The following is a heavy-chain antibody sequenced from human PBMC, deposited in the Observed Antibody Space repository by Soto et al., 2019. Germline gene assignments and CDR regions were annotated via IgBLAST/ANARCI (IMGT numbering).Heavy chain of an antibody. CDR1: GYTFTSYD. CDR3: ARKGRVVGATRNYYYYGMDV. J-gene: IGHJ6*02. Sequence: ASVKVSCKASGYTFTSYDINWVRQATGQGLEWMGWINPNSGNTNYAQKLQGRVTMTTDTSTSTAYMELRSLRSDDTAVYYCARKGRVVGATRNYYYYGMDVWGQGTTVTVSS. D-gene: IGHD1-26*01. V-gene: IGHV1-18*01. CDR2: INPNSGNT.